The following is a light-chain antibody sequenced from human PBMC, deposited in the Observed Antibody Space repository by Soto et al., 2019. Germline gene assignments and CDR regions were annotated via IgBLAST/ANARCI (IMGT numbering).Light chain of an antibody. J-gene: IGKJ3*01. Sequence: GVRAKLSCRASQNVNSNLAWYQQKPGQAPRFLIYGASTRATGIPARFSGSGSGTEFTLTISSLQSEDFAFYYCPHSTILLRTFGPRTMADI. CDR3: PHSTILLRT. V-gene: IGKV3-15*01. CDR2: GAS. CDR1: QNVNSN.